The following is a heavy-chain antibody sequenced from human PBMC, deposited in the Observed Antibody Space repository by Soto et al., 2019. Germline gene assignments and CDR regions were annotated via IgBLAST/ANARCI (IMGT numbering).Heavy chain of an antibody. CDR2: MSYDGTKT. CDR1: GFTLSTYG. V-gene: IGHV3-30*18. CDR3: AKEYGSTWIDH. J-gene: IGHJ4*02. Sequence: GGALRVSCSASGFTLSTYGMHWVRQAPGKGLEWVAAMSYDGTKTYYVDSVKGRFSISRDNSRDTLFLQLNSLRHEDTAVYYCAKEYGSTWIDHWGQGTLVTVSS. D-gene: IGHD6-13*01.